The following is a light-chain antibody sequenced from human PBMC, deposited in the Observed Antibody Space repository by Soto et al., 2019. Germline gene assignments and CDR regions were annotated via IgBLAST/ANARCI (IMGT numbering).Light chain of an antibody. J-gene: IGLJ3*02. V-gene: IGLV2-23*01. CDR3: CSYAGSWV. CDR2: EGS. CDR1: SSDVGSYNL. Sequence: QSVLTQPASVSGSPGQSITISCTGTSSDVGSYNLVSWYQQHPGTAPKLMIYEGSKRPSGVSDRFSGSKSGNTASLTISRIQAEEEADYYCCSYAGSWVFGGVPK.